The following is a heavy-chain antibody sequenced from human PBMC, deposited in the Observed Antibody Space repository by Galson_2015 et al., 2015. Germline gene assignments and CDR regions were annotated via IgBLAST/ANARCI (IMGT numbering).Heavy chain of an antibody. CDR3: ARETGVGATSSFDY. D-gene: IGHD1-26*01. CDR2: INTNTGNP. Sequence: SVKVSCKASGYTFTSYAMNWVRRAPGQGLEWMGWINTNTGNPTYAQGFTGRFVFSLDTSVSTAYLQISSLKAEDTAVYYCARETGVGATSSFDYWGQGTLVTVSS. V-gene: IGHV7-4-1*02. J-gene: IGHJ4*02. CDR1: GYTFTSYA.